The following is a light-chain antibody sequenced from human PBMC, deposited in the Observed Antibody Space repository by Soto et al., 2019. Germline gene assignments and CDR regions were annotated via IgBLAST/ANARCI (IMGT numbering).Light chain of an antibody. J-gene: IGKJ3*01. CDR2: RAS. CDR1: KPFGSSS. CDR3: HQFGSSPLDT. Sequence: EIVLTQSPGTLSLSPGERATLSSRASKPFGSSSLAWYQQKPAQAPRLLIYRASRRAPGIPDRFSGSGSWTDFTLTISRLEPEDFAVYYCHQFGSSPLDTFGPGTKVEIK. V-gene: IGKV3-20*01.